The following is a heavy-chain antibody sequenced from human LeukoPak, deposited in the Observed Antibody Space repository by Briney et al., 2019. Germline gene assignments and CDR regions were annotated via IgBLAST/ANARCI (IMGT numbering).Heavy chain of an antibody. J-gene: IGHJ4*02. V-gene: IGHV4-31*03. CDR2: IYYSGST. CDR3: ARGSDDILTGYYWDY. D-gene: IGHD3-9*01. CDR1: GGSISNGGYY. Sequence: PSETLSLTCTVSGGSISNGGYYWSWIRQHPGKGLEWIGYIYYSGSTYYNPSLKSRVTISVDTSKNQFSLKLSSVTAADTAVYYCARGSDDILTGYYWDYWGQGTLVTVSS.